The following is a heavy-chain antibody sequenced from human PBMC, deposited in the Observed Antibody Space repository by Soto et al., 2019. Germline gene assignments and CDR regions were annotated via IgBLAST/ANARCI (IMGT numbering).Heavy chain of an antibody. D-gene: IGHD3-16*01. CDR2: IWYDGSHK. Sequence: QMHLVESGGGVVQPGGSLTLSCAASGFNFSRFGMHWVRQAPGKGLDWVAIIWYDGSHKYYTDSVKGRFTISRDNSKNTVSLHMDRLGAEDTAMYYCARWRSYGGTRSFDFWGQGTLVTVSS. CDR1: GFNFSRFG. V-gene: IGHV3-33*01. CDR3: ARWRSYGGTRSFDF. J-gene: IGHJ4*02.